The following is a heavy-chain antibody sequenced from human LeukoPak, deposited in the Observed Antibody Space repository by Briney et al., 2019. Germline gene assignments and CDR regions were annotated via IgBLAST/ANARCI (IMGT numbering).Heavy chain of an antibody. V-gene: IGHV3-74*01. D-gene: IGHD3-3*01. CDR3: ARGGRVFGVVIIPY. Sequence: PGGSLRLSCAASGFTFSSYGMHWVRQAPGKGLVWVSRINSDGSSTSYADSVKGRFTISRDNAKNTLYLQMNSLRAEDTAVYYCARGGRVFGVVIIPYWGQGTLVTVSS. CDR1: GFTFSSYG. J-gene: IGHJ4*02. CDR2: INSDGSST.